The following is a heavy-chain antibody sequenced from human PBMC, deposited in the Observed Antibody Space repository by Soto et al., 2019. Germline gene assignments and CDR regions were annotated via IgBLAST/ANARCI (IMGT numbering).Heavy chain of an antibody. Sequence: PGGSLRLSYVASGFTFEEYSMHWVRQTTGKGLEWVSGINWNSGNIAYADSVKGRFTISRDNSKNSLFLQMHSLRAEDTALYYCAKDMYSSSWFYYFDYWGQGTLVTVSS. CDR1: GFTFEEYS. V-gene: IGHV3-9*01. J-gene: IGHJ4*02. D-gene: IGHD2-2*01. CDR2: INWNSGNI. CDR3: AKDMYSSSWFYYFDY.